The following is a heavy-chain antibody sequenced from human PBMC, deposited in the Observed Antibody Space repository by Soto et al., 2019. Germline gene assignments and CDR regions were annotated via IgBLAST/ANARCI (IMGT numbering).Heavy chain of an antibody. Sequence: QLQLQESGPGLVKPSETLSLTCTVPGGSIISSSYYWGWIRQPPGKGLEWMGSVYYSGNTNYNPSLKSRVTISVDTSKSQFSLTLSSVTASDTAVYYCARQSKAARHLDYLGQGTLGTVSS. CDR1: GGSIISSSYY. CDR2: VYYSGNT. V-gene: IGHV4-39*01. J-gene: IGHJ4*02. D-gene: IGHD6-25*01. CDR3: ARQSKAARHLDY.